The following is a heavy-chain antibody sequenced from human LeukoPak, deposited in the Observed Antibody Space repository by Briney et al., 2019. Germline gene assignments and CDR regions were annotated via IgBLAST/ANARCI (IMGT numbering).Heavy chain of an antibody. CDR3: AKDTDYDILTGYSAFDY. CDR1: GFTFDDYA. CDR2: ISWNSGSI. V-gene: IGHV3-9*01. J-gene: IGHJ4*02. D-gene: IGHD3-9*01. Sequence: GGSLRLSCAASGFTFDDYAMHWVRQAPGKGLEWVSGISWNSGSIGYADSVKGRFTISRDNAKNSLYLQMNSLRAEDTALYYCAKDTDYDILTGYSAFDYWGQGTLVTVSS.